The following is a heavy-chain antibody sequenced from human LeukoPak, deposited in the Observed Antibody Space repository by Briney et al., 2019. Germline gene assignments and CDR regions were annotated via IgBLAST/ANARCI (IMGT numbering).Heavy chain of an antibody. Sequence: GGSLRLSCTASGFTLHDSSMSWFRQAPGKGLEWVAFIRSKAYGETTEYAASVEGRFTISRDDSKSIAYLQMNSLRAEDTAVYYCAKPYRSLNDAFDIWGQGTMVTVSS. V-gene: IGHV3-49*03. D-gene: IGHD6-13*01. CDR2: IRSKAYGETT. CDR3: AKPYRSLNDAFDI. CDR1: GFTLHDSS. J-gene: IGHJ3*02.